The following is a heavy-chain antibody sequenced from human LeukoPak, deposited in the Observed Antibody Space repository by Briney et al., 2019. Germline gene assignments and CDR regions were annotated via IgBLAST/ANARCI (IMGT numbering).Heavy chain of an antibody. CDR2: ISAYNGNT. Sequence: ASVKVSCKASGYTFTSYGISWVRQAPGQGLEWMGWISAYNGNTNYAQKLQGRVTMTTDTSTSTAYMELRSLRSDDTAVYYCARTYYYGSGSYTYYYYYMDVWGKGTTVTVSS. CDR3: ARTYYYGSGSYTYYYYYMDV. D-gene: IGHD3-10*01. J-gene: IGHJ6*03. CDR1: GYTFTSYG. V-gene: IGHV1-18*01.